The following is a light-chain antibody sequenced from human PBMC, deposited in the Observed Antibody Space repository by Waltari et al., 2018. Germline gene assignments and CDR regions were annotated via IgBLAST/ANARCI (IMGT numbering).Light chain of an antibody. Sequence: QLALTQSPSASASLGASVKLTCTLDSGHSSNVVAWHQQHPAKGPRYLMKINSAGSHSKGDESPERCSGSSSGAERYLTISSVQSDDEAYYYCQTGGHGTWVFGGGTKLTVL. CDR1: SGHSSNV. CDR2: INSAGSH. V-gene: IGLV4-69*01. J-gene: IGLJ3*02. CDR3: QTGGHGTWV.